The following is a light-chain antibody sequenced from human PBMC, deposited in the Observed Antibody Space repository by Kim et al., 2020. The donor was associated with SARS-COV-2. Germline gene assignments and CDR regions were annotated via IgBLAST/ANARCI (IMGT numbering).Light chain of an antibody. CDR2: RTS. Sequence: PGGTVTLTCASSTGAVTSGFYSNWFQHKPGQVPRALIYRTSDKHSWTPARFSGSLVGGKAALTLSGVQPEDEAEYYCLLSSGGAWVFGEGTQLTVL. CDR1: TGAVTSGFY. CDR3: LLSSGGAWV. V-gene: IGLV7-43*01. J-gene: IGLJ3*02.